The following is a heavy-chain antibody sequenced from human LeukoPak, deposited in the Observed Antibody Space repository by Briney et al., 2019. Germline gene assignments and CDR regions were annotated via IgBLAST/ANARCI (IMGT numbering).Heavy chain of an antibody. D-gene: IGHD3-22*01. V-gene: IGHV3-23*01. CDR3: ARSSGYYSYYYYGMDV. CDR1: GFTFSSYA. Sequence: PGGSLRLSCAASGFTFSSYAMSWVREAPGKGLEGVSAISGSGGSTYYADSVKGRFTISRDNSKNTLYLQMNSLRAEDTAVYYCARSSGYYSYYYYGMDVWGQGTTVTVSS. CDR2: ISGSGGST. J-gene: IGHJ6*02.